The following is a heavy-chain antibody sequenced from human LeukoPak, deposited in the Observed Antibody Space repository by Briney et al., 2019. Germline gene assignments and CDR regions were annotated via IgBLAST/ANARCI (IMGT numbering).Heavy chain of an antibody. D-gene: IGHD6-19*01. J-gene: IGHJ4*02. V-gene: IGHV3-23*01. CDR1: GXTFSSYA. CDR3: AKLRQWQPQRYFFEY. CDR2: FSGISTT. Sequence: GGSLRLSCAASGXTFSSYAMSWVRQAPGKGLEWVSTFSGISTTSYADAVKGRVTISRDNSKNTLYLQMDSLRAEDTAVYYCAKLRQWQPQRYFFEYWGQGALVTVAS.